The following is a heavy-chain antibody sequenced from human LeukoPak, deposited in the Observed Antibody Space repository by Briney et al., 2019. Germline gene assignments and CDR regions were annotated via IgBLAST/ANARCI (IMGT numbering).Heavy chain of an antibody. CDR1: GFTFSSYG. V-gene: IGHV3-30*18. Sequence: GRSLRLSCAASGFTFSSYGMHWVRQAPSKGLEWVAVISYDGSNKYYADSVKGRFTISRDNSKNTLFLQMNSLRAEDTAVYYCAKDLGYCGVGSCTTIDYWGQGTLVTVSS. D-gene: IGHD2-15*01. J-gene: IGHJ4*02. CDR3: AKDLGYCGVGSCTTIDY. CDR2: ISYDGSNK.